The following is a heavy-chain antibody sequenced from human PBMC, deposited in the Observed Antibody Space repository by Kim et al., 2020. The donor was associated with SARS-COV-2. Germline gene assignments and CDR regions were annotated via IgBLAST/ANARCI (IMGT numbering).Heavy chain of an antibody. CDR2: IKSNTGGGTT. J-gene: IGHJ5*02. CDR1: GFTFSNAC. Sequence: GGSLRLSCAASGFTFSNACMSWVRQAPGKGLEWVGGIKSNTGGGTTDYAAPVKGRFTISRDDSKNTLYLQMNSLKTEDTAVYYCTTDFSWYFDRWRQASLVSVPS. CDR3: TTDFSWYFDR. V-gene: IGHV3-15*01. D-gene: IGHD1-20*01.